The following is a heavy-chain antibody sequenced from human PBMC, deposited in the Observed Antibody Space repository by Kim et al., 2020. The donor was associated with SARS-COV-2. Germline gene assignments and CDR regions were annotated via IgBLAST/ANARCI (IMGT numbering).Heavy chain of an antibody. D-gene: IGHD4-17*01. CDR1: GGSFSGYY. V-gene: IGHV4-34*01. CDR3: ARAVTTHYYYYGMDV. J-gene: IGHJ6*02. CDR2: INHSGST. Sequence: SETLSLTCAVYGGSFSGYYWSWIRQPPGKGLEWIGEINHSGSTNYNPSLNSRVTISVDTSKNQFSLKLSSVTAADTAVYYCARAVTTHYYYYGMDVWGQGTTVTVSS.